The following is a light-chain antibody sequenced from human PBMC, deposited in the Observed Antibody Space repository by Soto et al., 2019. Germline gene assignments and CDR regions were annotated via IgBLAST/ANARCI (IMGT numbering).Light chain of an antibody. V-gene: IGKV3-20*01. CDR3: QQYASSMVT. Sequence: EIVLTQSPGTLSLSPGERATLSCRASQSVSSSYLAWYQQKPGQAPRLLIYGASSRATGIPDRFSGSGSGTDFTLTISRLEPEDFAVYYWQQYASSMVTFGPGTKVDIK. CDR2: GAS. J-gene: IGKJ3*01. CDR1: QSVSSSY.